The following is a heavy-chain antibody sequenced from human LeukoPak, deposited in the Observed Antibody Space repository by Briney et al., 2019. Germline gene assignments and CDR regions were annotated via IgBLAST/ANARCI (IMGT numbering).Heavy chain of an antibody. D-gene: IGHD3-22*01. Sequence: GGSLRLSCAASGFTFSSYGMHWVRQAPGKGLEWVAFIRYDGSNKYYADSVKGRFTISRDNSKNTLYLQMNSLRAEDTAVYYCAKDQLSYDSSGSPGYWGQGTLVTVSS. CDR1: GFTFSSYG. J-gene: IGHJ4*02. CDR3: AKDQLSYDSSGSPGY. V-gene: IGHV3-30*02. CDR2: IRYDGSNK.